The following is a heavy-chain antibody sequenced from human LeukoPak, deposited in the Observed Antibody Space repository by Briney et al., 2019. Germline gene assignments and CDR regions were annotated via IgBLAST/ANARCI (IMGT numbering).Heavy chain of an antibody. CDR3: ARFRPPVVVGGTNAFDI. CDR1: GGSVTSDY. Sequence: SETLSLTCDVSGGSVTSDYWGWIRQSPGMGLEWIGETNKISPSGGPNYNPSLKSRATISLDTSKNQFSLKLSSVTAADTAVYYCARFRPPVVVGGTNAFDIWGQGTMVTVSS. D-gene: IGHD2-15*01. CDR2: TNKISPSGGP. J-gene: IGHJ3*02. V-gene: IGHV4-34*01.